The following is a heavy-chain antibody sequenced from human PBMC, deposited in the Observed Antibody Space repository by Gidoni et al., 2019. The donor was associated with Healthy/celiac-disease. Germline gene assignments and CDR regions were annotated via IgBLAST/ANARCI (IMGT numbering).Heavy chain of an antibody. Sequence: VQLLEGAGGGVRPARGLRHSAAASGFTFGSYGMHWVRQPPGKGLEWVAVISYDRSNTYYAASVKGRFPISSANSKPTLYLQMNSLSAEATAVYYCAKDGYYGSGSPTVDYWGQGTLVTVSS. CDR1: GFTFGSYG. CDR2: ISYDRSNT. V-gene: IGHV3-30*18. D-gene: IGHD3-10*01. J-gene: IGHJ4*02. CDR3: AKDGYYGSGSPTVDY.